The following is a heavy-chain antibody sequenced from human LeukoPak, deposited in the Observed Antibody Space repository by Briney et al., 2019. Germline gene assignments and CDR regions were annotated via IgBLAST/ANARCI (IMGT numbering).Heavy chain of an antibody. J-gene: IGHJ4*02. D-gene: IGHD3-16*01. Sequence: GGSLRLSCAASGFTFRNYDMNWVRQAPGKGLEWVSFIGSSGSPIYYADSVKGRFTISRDNAKNSLYLQMSSLKDEDTAVYYCATAPAGDPFDHWGQGTLVTVSS. CDR2: IGSSGSPI. CDR1: GFTFRNYD. CDR3: ATAPAGDPFDH. V-gene: IGHV3-48*03.